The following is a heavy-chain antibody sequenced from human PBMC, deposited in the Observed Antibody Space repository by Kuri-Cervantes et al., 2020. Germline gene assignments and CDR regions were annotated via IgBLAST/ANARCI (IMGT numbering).Heavy chain of an antibody. CDR2: ISAYNGDT. D-gene: IGHD3-22*01. CDR3: ARDFPPRDSSGYYYVQGAFDI. J-gene: IGHJ3*02. V-gene: IGHV1-18*01. CDR1: GDTLSNYG. Sequence: ASVKVSCKSTGDTLSNYGFTWVRQAPGQGLEWMGWISAYNGDTIYAQKLQGRVTMTTDTSTSTAYVELRSLRSDDTAVYYCARDFPPRDSSGYYYVQGAFDIWGQGTMVTVSS.